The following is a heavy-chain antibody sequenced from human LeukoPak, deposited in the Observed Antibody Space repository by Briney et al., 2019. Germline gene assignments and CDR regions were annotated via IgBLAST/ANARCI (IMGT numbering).Heavy chain of an antibody. V-gene: IGHV4-39*01. CDR3: ARHDFGGTQEPFDP. CDR1: GGSISSSSHY. J-gene: IGHJ5*02. D-gene: IGHD2-21*01. Sequence: PSETLSLTCTVSGGSISSSSHYWGWIRQPPGKGLEWIGSIYYSGSTYYNPSLKSRVTISVDTSKNQFSLKLSSVTAADTAVYYCARHDFGGTQEPFDPWGQGTLVTVSS. CDR2: IYYSGST.